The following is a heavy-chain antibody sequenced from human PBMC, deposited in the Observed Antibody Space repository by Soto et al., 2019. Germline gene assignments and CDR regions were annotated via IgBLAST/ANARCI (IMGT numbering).Heavy chain of an antibody. CDR1: GGSISRNSYY. CDR3: ARAVEGSGWPPGRPYYYYGMDV. V-gene: IGHV4-39*07. D-gene: IGHD6-19*01. J-gene: IGHJ6*02. Sequence: KSSETLSLTCSVSGGSISRNSYYWGWIRQPPGKGPEWIGSIYYSGTTYYNPSLKSRVTISVDTSKNQFSLKLSSVTAADAAVYYCARAVEGSGWPPGRPYYYYGMDVWGQGTTVTVSS. CDR2: IYYSGTT.